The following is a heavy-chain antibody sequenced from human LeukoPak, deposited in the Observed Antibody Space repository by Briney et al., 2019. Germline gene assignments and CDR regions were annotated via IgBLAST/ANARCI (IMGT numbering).Heavy chain of an antibody. Sequence: SETLSLTCAVYGGSFSGYYWSWIRQPPGKGLEWIGYIYYSGSTNYNPSLKSRVTISVDTSKNQFSLKLSSVTAADTAVYYCARHPGITTLNFDYWGQGTLVTVSS. J-gene: IGHJ4*02. CDR1: GGSFSGYY. CDR3: ARHPGITTLNFDY. D-gene: IGHD3-3*01. CDR2: IYYSGST. V-gene: IGHV4-59*08.